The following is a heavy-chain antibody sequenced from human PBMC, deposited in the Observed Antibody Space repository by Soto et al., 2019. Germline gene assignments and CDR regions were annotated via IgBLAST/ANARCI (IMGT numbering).Heavy chain of an antibody. CDR3: AGGPRYWSFAL. V-gene: IGHV4-34*01. CDR1: GGSSRAYH. Sequence: GELQQWGTGLLKPSETLSLNCSVYGGSSRAYHWSWIRQSPGEGLEWIGEFSYSGGLNYNPSLKSRVAVSLDTSTNHFALTMSSVTAADTAVYFCAGGPRYWSFALWGRGTLVT. CDR2: FSYSGGL. D-gene: IGHD1-20*01. J-gene: IGHJ2*01.